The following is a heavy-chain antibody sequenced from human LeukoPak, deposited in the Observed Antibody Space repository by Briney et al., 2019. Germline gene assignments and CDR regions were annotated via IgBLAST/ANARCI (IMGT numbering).Heavy chain of an antibody. CDR2: IYSGGNT. CDR3: AKGVWYWERHVIDY. Sequence: GGSLRLSCTVSGFTVSSNSMCWVRQAPGKGLEWVSFIYSGGNTHYADSVKGRFTISRDNSKNTLYLQMNSLRAEDTAVYYCAKGVWYWERHVIDYWGQGTLVTVSS. J-gene: IGHJ4*02. D-gene: IGHD1-26*01. CDR1: GFTVSSNS. V-gene: IGHV3-53*01.